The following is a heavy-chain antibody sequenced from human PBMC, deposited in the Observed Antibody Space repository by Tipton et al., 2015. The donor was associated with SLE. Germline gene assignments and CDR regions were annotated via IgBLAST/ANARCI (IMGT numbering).Heavy chain of an antibody. J-gene: IGHJ4*02. Sequence: SLRLSCAASGITVSSSYISWVRQTTGKGLAWVSRINSDGSKTRNADSGNGRFTMSRDNAKNTVYLQMNSLGGDDAGVYYCARGNVWSGYYDFWGQGTLVAVSS. CDR3: ARGNVWSGYYDF. CDR2: INSDGSKT. D-gene: IGHD3-3*01. V-gene: IGHV3-74*01. CDR1: GITVSSSY.